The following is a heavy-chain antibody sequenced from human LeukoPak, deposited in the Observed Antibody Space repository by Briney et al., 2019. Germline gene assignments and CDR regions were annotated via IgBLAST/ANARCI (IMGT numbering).Heavy chain of an antibody. J-gene: IGHJ4*02. V-gene: IGHV1-69*13. CDR1: GGTFSSYA. Sequence: ASVKVSCKASGGTFSSYAISWVRQAPGQGLEWMGGIIPIFGTANYAQKFQGRVTITADESTSTAYMELSSLRSEDTAVYYCAGEKTGDYGEYTFDYWGQGTLVTVSS. CDR3: AGEKTGDYGEYTFDY. D-gene: IGHD4-17*01. CDR2: IIPIFGTA.